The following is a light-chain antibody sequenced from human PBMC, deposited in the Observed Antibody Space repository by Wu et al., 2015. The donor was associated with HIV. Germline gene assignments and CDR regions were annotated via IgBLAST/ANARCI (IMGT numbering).Light chain of an antibody. V-gene: IGKV1-5*03. J-gene: IGKJ1*01. CDR3: QQYKSYLWT. CDR1: QTISSW. Sequence: DIQMTQSPSTLSASVGDRVTITCRASQTISSWLAWYQQKPGKVPKLLIYKASNLESGVPSRFSGSRSGTEFTLTISSLQPDDFATYYCQQYKSYLWTFGQGTKVEI. CDR2: KAS.